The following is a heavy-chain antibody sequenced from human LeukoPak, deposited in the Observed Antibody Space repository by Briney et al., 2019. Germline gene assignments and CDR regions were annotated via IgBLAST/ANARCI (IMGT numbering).Heavy chain of an antibody. J-gene: IGHJ4*02. CDR1: GFTFSDYA. CDR2: TTGRADIT. D-gene: IGHD1-26*01. Sequence: GGSLRLSCTASGFTFSDYAMNWVRQAPGKGLEWVSGTTGRADITHYADSVKGRFIISRGNSKNTLDLQMDSLRAEDTAVYHCAKGFHSGSFNELDYWGQGTLVTVSS. CDR3: AKGFHSGSFNELDY. V-gene: IGHV3-23*01.